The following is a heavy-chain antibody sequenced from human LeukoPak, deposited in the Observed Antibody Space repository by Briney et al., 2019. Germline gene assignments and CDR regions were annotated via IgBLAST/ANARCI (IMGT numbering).Heavy chain of an antibody. J-gene: IGHJ4*02. CDR1: GFTFSSYS. D-gene: IGHD6-19*01. V-gene: IGHV3-23*01. CDR3: AKVLPSAYYFDY. CDR2: ISGSGGST. Sequence: GRSLRLSCAASGFTFSSYSMSWVRQAPGKWLEWVSAISGSGGSTYYADSVKGRFTISRDNPKNTLYLQMNSLRAKDTAVYYCAKVLPSAYYFDYWGKGTLVTVSS.